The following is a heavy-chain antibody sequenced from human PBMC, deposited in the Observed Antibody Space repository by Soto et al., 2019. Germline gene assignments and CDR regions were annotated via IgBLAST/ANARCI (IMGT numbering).Heavy chain of an antibody. V-gene: IGHV2-5*02. CDR3: ARAPLGYCSGGSCYYFDY. CDR2: IYWDDDK. CDR1: GFSLSTSGVG. Sequence: SGPTLVNPTQTLTLTGTFSGFSLSTSGVGVGWIRQPPGKALEWLALIYWDDDKRYSPSLKSRLTITKDTSKNQVVLTMTNMDPVDTATYYCARAPLGYCSGGSCYYFDYWGQGTLVTVSS. D-gene: IGHD2-15*01. J-gene: IGHJ4*02.